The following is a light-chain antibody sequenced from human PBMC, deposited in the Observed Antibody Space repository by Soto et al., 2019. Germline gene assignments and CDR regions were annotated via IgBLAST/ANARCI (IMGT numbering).Light chain of an antibody. V-gene: IGKV3-20*01. Sequence: EIVLTQSPGTLSLSPGERGTLSCRASQSVSSNYLAWYQQKPGQAPRLLIYSAFSRATGIPDRFSGSGSGTYFPLTISILEPEDFAVYYCQYYGRSPWTFGQGTKVEIK. CDR3: QYYGRSPWT. CDR1: QSVSSNY. J-gene: IGKJ1*01. CDR2: SAF.